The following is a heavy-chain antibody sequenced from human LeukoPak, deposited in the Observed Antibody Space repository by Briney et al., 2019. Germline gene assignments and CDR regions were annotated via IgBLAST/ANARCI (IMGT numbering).Heavy chain of an antibody. CDR1: GYSFTSYW. Sequence: GESLKISCKGSGYSFTSYWIGWVRQMPGKGLEWMGIIYPGDSDTRYSPSFQGQVTISADKSISTAYLQWSSLKASDTAMYYCARHLIVGLYYYGMDVWGQGTTVTASS. CDR3: ARHLIVGLYYYGMDV. V-gene: IGHV5-51*01. CDR2: IYPGDSDT. D-gene: IGHD1-26*01. J-gene: IGHJ6*02.